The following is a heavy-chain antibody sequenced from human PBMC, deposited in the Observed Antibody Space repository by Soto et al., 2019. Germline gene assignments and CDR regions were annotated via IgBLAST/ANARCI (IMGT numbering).Heavy chain of an antibody. Sequence: PXGTLSLTCAVYGGSFSGYYWSWIRQPPGKGLEWIGEINHSGSTNYNPSLKSRVTISVDTSRNQFSLKLSSVTAADTAVYYCARGRGTVRIYYYYGMDVWGQGTTVTVSS. J-gene: IGHJ6*02. CDR1: GGSFSGYY. CDR3: ARGRGTVRIYYYYGMDV. D-gene: IGHD4-17*01. CDR2: INHSGST. V-gene: IGHV4-34*01.